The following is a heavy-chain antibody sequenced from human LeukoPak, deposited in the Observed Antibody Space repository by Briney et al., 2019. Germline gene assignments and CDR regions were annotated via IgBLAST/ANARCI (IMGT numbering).Heavy chain of an antibody. CDR2: IYSGGST. CDR1: GFTVSSNY. CDR3: ARELAYYYDSSGYYYVD. V-gene: IGHV3-53*01. J-gene: IGHJ4*02. D-gene: IGHD3-22*01. Sequence: GGSLRLSCAASGFTVSSNYMSWVRQAPGKGLEWVSVIYSGGSTYYADSVKGRFTISRDNSKNTLYLQMNNLRAEDTAVYYCARELAYYYDSSGYYYVDWGQGTLVTVSS.